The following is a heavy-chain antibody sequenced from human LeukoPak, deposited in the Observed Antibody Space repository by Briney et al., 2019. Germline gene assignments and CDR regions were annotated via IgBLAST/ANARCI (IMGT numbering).Heavy chain of an antibody. D-gene: IGHD4-17*01. CDR2: IIPIFGTA. CDR3: ARDPYGDYYYGMDV. J-gene: IGHJ6*04. Sequence: GASVNVSCKASGGTFSSYAISWVRQAPGQGLEWMGGIIPIFGTANYAQKFQGRVTITADESTSTAYMELSSLRSEDTAVYYCARDPYGDYYYGMDVWGEGTTVTVSS. CDR1: GGTFSSYA. V-gene: IGHV1-69*13.